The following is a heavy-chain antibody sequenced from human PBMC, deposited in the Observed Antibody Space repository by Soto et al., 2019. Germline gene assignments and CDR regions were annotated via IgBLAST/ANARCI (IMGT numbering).Heavy chain of an antibody. CDR2: INPSGGST. CDR1: GYTLTSYY. CDR3: ARGHLSLYYDFWSGYPNWFDP. D-gene: IGHD3-3*01. J-gene: IGHJ5*02. V-gene: IGHV1-46*03. Sequence: ASVKVSCKASGYTLTSYYMHWVRQAPGQGLEWMGIINPSGGSTSYAQKFQGRVTMTRDTSTSTVYMELSSLRSEDTAVYYCARGHLSLYYDFWSGYPNWFDPWGQGTLVTVSS.